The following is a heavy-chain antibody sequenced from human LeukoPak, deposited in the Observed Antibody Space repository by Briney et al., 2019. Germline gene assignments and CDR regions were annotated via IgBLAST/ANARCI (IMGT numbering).Heavy chain of an antibody. CDR2: ISGSGGNT. CDR1: GFTFSSYA. CDR3: AKDVRVGGGGMDV. Sequence: PGGSLRLSCAASGFTFSSYAMTWGRQAPGKGLEWVSLISGSGGNTYYADSVKGRFTISRDNSKNTLSLQMNSLRAEDTAVYYCAKDVRVGGGGMDVWGQGTPVTVSS. V-gene: IGHV3-23*01. D-gene: IGHD1-26*01. J-gene: IGHJ6*02.